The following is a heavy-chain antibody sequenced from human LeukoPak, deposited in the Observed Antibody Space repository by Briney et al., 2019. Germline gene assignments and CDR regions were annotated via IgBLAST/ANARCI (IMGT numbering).Heavy chain of an antibody. Sequence: GGSLRLSCAASGFTFSSFEMNWVRQAPGKGLEWVSYISSSGSTIYYADSVKGRFTISRDNAKNSLYLQMSSLKAEDTAVYYCARDRSYGSFNYWGQGTLVTVSS. CDR3: ARDRSYGSFNY. J-gene: IGHJ4*02. D-gene: IGHD5-18*01. CDR2: ISSSGSTI. V-gene: IGHV3-48*03. CDR1: GFTFSSFE.